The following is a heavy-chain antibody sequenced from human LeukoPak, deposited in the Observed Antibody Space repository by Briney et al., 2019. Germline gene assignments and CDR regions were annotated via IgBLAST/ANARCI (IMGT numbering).Heavy chain of an antibody. CDR2: INWNSGST. CDR1: GFTFDDYG. Sequence: GGSLRLSCAASGFTFDDYGMSWVRQAPGEGLEWVSGINWNSGSTGYADSVKGRFTISRDNAKNSLYLQMNSLRAEDTALYYCARDKDGSGSYYMSGFDYWGQGTLVTVSS. V-gene: IGHV3-20*04. J-gene: IGHJ4*02. CDR3: ARDKDGSGSYYMSGFDY. D-gene: IGHD3-10*01.